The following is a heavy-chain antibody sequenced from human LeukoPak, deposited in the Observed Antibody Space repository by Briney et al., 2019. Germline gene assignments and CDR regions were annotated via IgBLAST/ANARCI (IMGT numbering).Heavy chain of an antibody. D-gene: IGHD3-3*01. J-gene: IGHJ4*02. CDR1: GFTFSTYA. CDR2: ISSDGTTT. Sequence: PGGSLRLSCAASGFTFSTYAMHWVRQAPGKGLEWVAIISSDGTTTYYADSVEGRFTISRDNPKNTLYLQMNSLRAEDTAVYYCARDRLGEWLLQTPDYWGQGTLVTVSS. CDR3: ARDRLGEWLLQTPDY. V-gene: IGHV3-30*04.